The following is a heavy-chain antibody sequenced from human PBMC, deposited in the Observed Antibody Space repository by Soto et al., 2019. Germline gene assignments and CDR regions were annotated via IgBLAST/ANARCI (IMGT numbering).Heavy chain of an antibody. CDR3: ARVSRYSSSWRYDAFDI. CDR2: IYYSGST. V-gene: IGHV4-59*01. D-gene: IGHD6-13*01. CDR1: VGSISSYY. J-gene: IGHJ3*02. Sequence: ASETLSLTCTVSVGSISSYYWSWIRQPPGKGLEWIGYIYYSGSTNYNPSLKSRVTISVDTSKNQFSLKLSSVTAADTAVYYCARVSRYSSSWRYDAFDIWGQGTMVTVSS.